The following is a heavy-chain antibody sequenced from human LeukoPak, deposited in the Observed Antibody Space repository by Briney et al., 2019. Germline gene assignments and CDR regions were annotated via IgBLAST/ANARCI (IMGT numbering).Heavy chain of an antibody. CDR2: ISSTSSHI. CDR1: GFTFSRYW. V-gene: IGHV3-21*06. J-gene: IGHJ4*02. Sequence: GGSLRLSCAASGFTFSRYWMTWVRQAPGKGLEWVSSISSTSSHIYYADSVKGRFTISRDNAKNSLYLQMNSLRAEDTAVYYCARAPYDILTGYSPYYFESWGQGTLVTVSS. CDR3: ARAPYDILTGYSPYYFES. D-gene: IGHD3-9*01.